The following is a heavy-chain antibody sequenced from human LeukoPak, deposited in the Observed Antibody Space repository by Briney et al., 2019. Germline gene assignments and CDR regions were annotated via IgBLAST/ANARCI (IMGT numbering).Heavy chain of an antibody. D-gene: IGHD2-2*01. V-gene: IGHV3-53*01. CDR2: IYSGGNT. J-gene: IGHJ4*02. Sequence: GGSLRLSCAASGFTVNNNYMTWVRQAPGKGLEWVSVIYSGGNTYYADSVKGRFTISRDNSKNTLYLQINSLRPEDTAVYYCAGDGCSTTSCYVDWGQGTLVTVSS. CDR1: GFTVNNNY. CDR3: AGDGCSTTSCYVD.